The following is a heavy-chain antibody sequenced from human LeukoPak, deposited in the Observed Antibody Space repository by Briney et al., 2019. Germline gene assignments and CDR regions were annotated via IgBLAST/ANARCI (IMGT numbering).Heavy chain of an antibody. CDR2: INTRTDGATT. CDR1: GFAFSGTW. Sequence: PGGSLRLSCAGSGFAFSGTWLNWVRQAPGQGLEWVGRINTRTDGATTTYAAPVKGRFTISRDDSKSTLYLGMNSLKTEDTAVYYCTTEFWYYFNNWGQGTLVTVSS. CDR3: TTEFWYYFNN. V-gene: IGHV3-15*01. D-gene: IGHD3-3*01. J-gene: IGHJ4*02.